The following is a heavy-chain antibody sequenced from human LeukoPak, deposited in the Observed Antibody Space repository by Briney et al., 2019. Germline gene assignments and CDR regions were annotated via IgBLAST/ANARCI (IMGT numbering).Heavy chain of an antibody. D-gene: IGHD2-2*01. CDR2: INTNTGKP. V-gene: IGHV7-4-1*02. CDR1: GYTFTRCA. J-gene: IGHJ4*02. CDR3: ARQGPGYCSSTSCYGVDY. Sequence: ASVTVSCKASGYTFTRCAMNWVRQAPGQGLEGMGWINTNTGKPTYAQGFTGRLVFSLDPSVSTAYLQISSLQAEDTAVYYCARQGPGYCSSTSCYGVDYWGQGTLVTVSS.